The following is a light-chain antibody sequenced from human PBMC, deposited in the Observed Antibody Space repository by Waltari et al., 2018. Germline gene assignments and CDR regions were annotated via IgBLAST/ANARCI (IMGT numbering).Light chain of an antibody. Sequence: DIQMTQFPSSLSESVGDRVTITCRASQSISSYLNWYQQKPGKAPKLLIYAASSLQSGVPSRFSGSGSGTDFTLTISSLQPEDFATYYCQQSYSTPTFGQGTKLEIK. CDR3: QQSYSTPT. CDR1: QSISSY. V-gene: IGKV1-39*01. CDR2: AAS. J-gene: IGKJ2*01.